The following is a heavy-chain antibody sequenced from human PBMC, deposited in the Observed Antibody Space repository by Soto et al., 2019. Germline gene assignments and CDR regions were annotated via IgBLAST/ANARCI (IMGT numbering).Heavy chain of an antibody. Sequence: PGGSLRLSCAASGFTFSSYAMHWVRQAPGKGLEWVAVISYDGSNKYYADSVKGRFTISRDNSKNTLYLQMNSLRAEDTAVYYCARDIVDSYGQIDAFDIWGQGTMVTVSS. J-gene: IGHJ3*02. CDR3: ARDIVDSYGQIDAFDI. CDR1: GFTFSSYA. CDR2: ISYDGSNK. D-gene: IGHD5-18*01. V-gene: IGHV3-30-3*01.